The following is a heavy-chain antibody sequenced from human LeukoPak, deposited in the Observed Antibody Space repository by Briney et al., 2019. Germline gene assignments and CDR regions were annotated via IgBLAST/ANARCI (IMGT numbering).Heavy chain of an antibody. V-gene: IGHV3-33*01. CDR1: GFTFSSYG. D-gene: IGHD6-19*01. CDR2: IWYDGSNK. Sequence: GGSLRLSCAASGFTFSSYGMHWVRQAPGKGLEWVTVIWYDGSNKYYADSVKGRFTISRDNSKNTLYLQMNSLRAEDTAVYYCARAPGTAVAHNDYWGQGTLVTVSS. CDR3: ARAPGTAVAHNDY. J-gene: IGHJ4*02.